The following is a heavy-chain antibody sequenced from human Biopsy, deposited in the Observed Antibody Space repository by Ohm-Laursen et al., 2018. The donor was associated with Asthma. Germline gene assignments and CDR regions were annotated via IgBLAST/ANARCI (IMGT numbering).Heavy chain of an antibody. CDR3: ARAAITGIRGWFDS. J-gene: IGHJ5*01. V-gene: IGHV4-34*01. CDR2: IDQSGYT. D-gene: IGHD1-20*01. CDR1: GGYLTGHY. Sequence: SDTLSLTWTVYGGYLTGHYWNWIRQPPGKGLEWIGEIDQSGYTNYNPSLKSRVTISADTSKNQFHLNLSSVTAADTAVYFCARAAITGIRGWFDSWGQGTQVTVSS.